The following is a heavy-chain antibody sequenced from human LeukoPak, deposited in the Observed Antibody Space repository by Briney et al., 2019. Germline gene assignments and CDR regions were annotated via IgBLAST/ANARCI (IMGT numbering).Heavy chain of an antibody. CDR1: GFTFSSYG. J-gene: IGHJ6*03. Sequence: GVSLRLSCAASGFTFSSYGMHWVRQAPGKGLEWVAFIRYDGSNKYYADFVKGRFTISRDNSKNTLYLQMNSLRAEDTAVYYCAKDWRVYYDFWSGSSYYYYYMDVWGKGTTVTVSS. CDR2: IRYDGSNK. CDR3: AKDWRVYYDFWSGSSYYYYYMDV. V-gene: IGHV3-30*02. D-gene: IGHD3-3*01.